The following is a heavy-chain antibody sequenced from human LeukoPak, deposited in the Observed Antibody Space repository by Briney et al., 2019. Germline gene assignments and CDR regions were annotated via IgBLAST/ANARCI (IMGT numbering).Heavy chain of an antibody. CDR2: IYYSGST. CDR3: ARRAPYSYEWSTLDY. D-gene: IGHD5-18*01. J-gene: IGHJ4*02. V-gene: IGHV4-59*01. Sequence: SETLSLTYTVSGGSISSYYWSWIRQPPGKGLEWIGYIYYSGSTNYNPSLESRVTISVDTSKNQFSLKLSSVTAADTAVYYCARRAPYSYEWSTLDYWGQGTLVTVSS. CDR1: GGSISSYY.